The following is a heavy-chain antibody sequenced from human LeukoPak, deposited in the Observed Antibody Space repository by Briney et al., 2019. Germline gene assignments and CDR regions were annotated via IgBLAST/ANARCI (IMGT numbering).Heavy chain of an antibody. Sequence: ASVKVSCKVSGYTLTELSMHWVRQAPGKGLEWMGGFDPEDGETIYAQKFQGRVTVTEDTSTDTAYMDLSSLRSEDTAVYYCATAPYDSSGYYGNFDYWGQGTLVTVSS. CDR3: ATAPYDSSGYYGNFDY. CDR2: FDPEDGET. J-gene: IGHJ4*02. D-gene: IGHD3-22*01. CDR1: GYTLTELS. V-gene: IGHV1-24*01.